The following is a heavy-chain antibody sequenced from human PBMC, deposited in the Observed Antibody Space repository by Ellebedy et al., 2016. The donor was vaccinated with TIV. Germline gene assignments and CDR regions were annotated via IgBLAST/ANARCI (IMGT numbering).Heavy chain of an antibody. D-gene: IGHD7-27*01. V-gene: IGHV4-61*02. CDR1: GGSINSGIYY. CDR3: ARDGDGQRGLEYFDY. Sequence: SETLSLTXTVSGGSINSGIYYWSWIRQSAGKGLEWIGRIYSSGSTYYNPSLKSRVTMSVDTSKNQFSLKLSSVTAADTAVFYCARDGDGQRGLEYFDYWGQGTLVTVSS. CDR2: IYSSGST. J-gene: IGHJ4*02.